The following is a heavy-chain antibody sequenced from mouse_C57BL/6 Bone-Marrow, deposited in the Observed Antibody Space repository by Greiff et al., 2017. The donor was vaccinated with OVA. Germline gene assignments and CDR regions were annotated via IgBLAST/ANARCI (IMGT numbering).Heavy chain of an antibody. Sequence: EVKLMESAGGLVQPGSSMKLSCTASGFTFSDYYMAWVRQVPEKGLEWVANINYDGSSTYYLDSLKSRFIISRDNAKNILYLQMSSLKSEDTATYYCARDITTVVADWYFDVWGTGTTVTVSS. CDR3: ARDITTVVADWYFDV. CDR2: INYDGSST. CDR1: GFTFSDYY. D-gene: IGHD1-1*01. V-gene: IGHV5-16*01. J-gene: IGHJ1*03.